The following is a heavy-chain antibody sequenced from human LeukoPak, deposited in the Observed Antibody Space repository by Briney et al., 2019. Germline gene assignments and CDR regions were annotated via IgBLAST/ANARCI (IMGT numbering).Heavy chain of an antibody. Sequence: LGASVKVSCKASGYTFTSYYMHWVRQAPGQGLEWMGIINPSGGSTSYAQKFQGRVTMTRDTSTSTAYMELSSLRSEDTAVYYCARDLEGEYCSGGSCSPEYYYYGMDVWGQGTTVTVSS. V-gene: IGHV1-46*01. CDR2: INPSGGST. D-gene: IGHD2-15*01. CDR3: ARDLEGEYCSGGSCSPEYYYYGMDV. J-gene: IGHJ6*02. CDR1: GYTFTSYY.